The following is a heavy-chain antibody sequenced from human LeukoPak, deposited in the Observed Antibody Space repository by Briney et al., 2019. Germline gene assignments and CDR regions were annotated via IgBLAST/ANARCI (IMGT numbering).Heavy chain of an antibody. J-gene: IGHJ4*02. CDR2: ISSSSSYI. V-gene: IGHV3-21*01. CDR1: GFTFSSYS. CDR3: ARVSSVATTLFYFDY. Sequence: PGGSLRLSCAASGFTFSSYSMNWVRQAPGKGLEWVSSISSSSSYIYYADSVKGRFTISRDNAKNSLYLQMNSLRAEDTAVYYCARVSSVATTLFYFDYWGQGTLVTVSS. D-gene: IGHD5-12*01.